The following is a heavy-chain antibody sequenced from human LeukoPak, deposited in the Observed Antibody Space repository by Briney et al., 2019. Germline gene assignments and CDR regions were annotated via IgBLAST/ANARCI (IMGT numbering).Heavy chain of an antibody. CDR2: IYPGASDT. CDR3: ARHNSPSSGYNAFNI. Sequence: GESLKISCKGSGYTFTRFCIAWVRQMPGKGLEWMGIIYPGASDTRYSPSCEGQVTISVDKSITTAYLQWSSLKASDTAMYYCARHNSPSSGYNAFNIWGQGTMVTVSS. J-gene: IGHJ3*02. CDR1: GYTFTRFC. D-gene: IGHD3-22*01. V-gene: IGHV5-51*01.